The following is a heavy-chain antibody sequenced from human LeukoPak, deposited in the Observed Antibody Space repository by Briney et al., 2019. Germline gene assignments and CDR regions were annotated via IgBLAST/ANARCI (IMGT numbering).Heavy chain of an antibody. J-gene: IGHJ4*02. CDR2: IYSSGST. CDR3: AREHMVRGVINR. CDR1: GGSISNYY. V-gene: IGHV4-4*07. Sequence: SSETLSLTCTVSGGSISNYYWSWIRQPAGKRLEWLGRIYSSGSTNHNPSLESRVTVSVDTSKNQFSLKLSSVTAADTAVYYCAREHMVRGVINRWGQGALVTVSS. D-gene: IGHD3-10*01.